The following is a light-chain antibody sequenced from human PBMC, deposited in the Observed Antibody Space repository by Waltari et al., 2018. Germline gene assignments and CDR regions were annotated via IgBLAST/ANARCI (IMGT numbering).Light chain of an antibody. Sequence: PSSLSASVGDRVTITCRASQNIRNDLNWYQQKPGKAPKLLIYTASTLQSGVPSRFSGIGSGSDFTLTINGLQPEDFATYYFQHTYRAPLTFGGGTMVEIE. J-gene: IGKJ4*01. CDR3: QHTYRAPLT. CDR1: QNIRND. CDR2: TAS. V-gene: IGKV1-39*01.